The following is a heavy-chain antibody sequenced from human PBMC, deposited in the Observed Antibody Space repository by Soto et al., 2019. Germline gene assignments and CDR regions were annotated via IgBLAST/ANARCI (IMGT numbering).Heavy chain of an antibody. CDR3: ARHIYDYGDYLDY. Sequence: SDTLSPTCTVSGGSISSYYWSWIRQPPGKGLEWIGYIYYSGSTNYNPSLKSRVTISVDTSKNQFSLKLSSVTAADTAVYYCARHIYDYGDYLDYWGQGTPVNVSS. D-gene: IGHD4-17*01. CDR2: IYYSGST. V-gene: IGHV4-59*08. CDR1: GGSISSYY. J-gene: IGHJ4*02.